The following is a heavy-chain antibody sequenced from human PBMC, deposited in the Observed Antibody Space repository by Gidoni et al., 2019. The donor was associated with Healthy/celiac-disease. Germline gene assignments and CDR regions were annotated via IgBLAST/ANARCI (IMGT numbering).Heavy chain of an antibody. CDR3: ARAKDEYYYDSSGYAAIDY. D-gene: IGHD3-22*01. V-gene: IGHV3-21*01. CDR1: GFNFRRVS. CDR2: ISSSSSYI. J-gene: IGHJ4*02. Sequence: EVQLVASGGGMVKPGGSLGLSCAAPGFNFRRVSMNWVRQAPGKGLDWVSSISSSSSYIYYADSVKGRFTISRDNAKNSLYLQMNSLRAEDTAVYYCARAKDEYYYDSSGYAAIDYWGQGTLVTVSS.